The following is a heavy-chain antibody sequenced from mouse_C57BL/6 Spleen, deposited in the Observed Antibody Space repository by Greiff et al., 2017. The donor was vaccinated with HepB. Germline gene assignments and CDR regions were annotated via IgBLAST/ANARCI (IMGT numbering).Heavy chain of an antibody. V-gene: IGHV5-15*01. CDR1: GFTFSDYG. CDR3: ARQGSLYYFDY. Sequence: EVKLVESGGGLVQPGGSLKLSCAASGFTFSDYGMAWVRQAPRKGPEWVAFISNLAYSIYHADTVTGRFTISRENAKNTLYLEMSSLRSEDTAMYYCARQGSLYYFDYWGQGTTLTVSS. D-gene: IGHD1-1*02. CDR2: ISNLAYSI. J-gene: IGHJ2*01.